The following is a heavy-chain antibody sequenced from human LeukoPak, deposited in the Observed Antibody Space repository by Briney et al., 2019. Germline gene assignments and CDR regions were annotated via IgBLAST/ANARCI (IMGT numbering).Heavy chain of an antibody. Sequence: ASVRVSCKASGYTFTGYYMHWVRQVPGQGLEWMGWINPNSGGTNYAQKFQGRVTMTRDTSISTAYMELSRLRSDDTAVYYCARDAVDIAVAGTSDYWGQGTLVTVSS. CDR1: GYTFTGYY. CDR2: INPNSGGT. J-gene: IGHJ4*02. V-gene: IGHV1-2*02. CDR3: ARDAVDIAVAGTSDY. D-gene: IGHD6-19*01.